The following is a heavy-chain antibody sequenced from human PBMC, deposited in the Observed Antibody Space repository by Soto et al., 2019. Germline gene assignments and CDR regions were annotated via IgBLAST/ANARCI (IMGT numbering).Heavy chain of an antibody. CDR2: ISWNSGSI. Sequence: EVQLVESGGGLVQPGRSLRLSCAASGFTFDDYAMHWVRQAPGKGLEWVSGISWNSGSIGYADSVKGRFNLSRNHAKKSLYPQMNSLGAEDTGLYYCAKGVQYSSISCNWFDPWGQGTLVTVSS. D-gene: IGHD6-13*01. J-gene: IGHJ5*02. CDR1: GFTFDDYA. V-gene: IGHV3-9*01. CDR3: AKGVQYSSISCNWFDP.